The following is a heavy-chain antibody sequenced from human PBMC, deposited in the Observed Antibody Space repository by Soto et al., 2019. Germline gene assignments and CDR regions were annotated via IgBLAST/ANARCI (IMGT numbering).Heavy chain of an antibody. D-gene: IGHD2-15*01. Sequence: LILYCAASGFIFSYYAISWFRQAPGKGLEWVSVISESCGSTHYADSVRGRFTVSRDNSKNSLSLRMDSLRDEDTAVYFCAKRSPYSTGWYSPIFDYWGQGALVNVSS. CDR1: GFIFSYYA. CDR3: AKRSPYSTGWYSPIFDY. J-gene: IGHJ4*02. V-gene: IGHV3-23*01. CDR2: ISESCGST.